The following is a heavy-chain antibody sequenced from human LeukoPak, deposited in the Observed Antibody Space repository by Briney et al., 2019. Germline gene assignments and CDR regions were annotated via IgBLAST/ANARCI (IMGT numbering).Heavy chain of an antibody. CDR2: IIPIFGTA. J-gene: IGHJ4*02. D-gene: IGHD6-19*01. V-gene: IGHV1-69*05. CDR3: ARAIAVAALGDY. Sequence: GASVKVSCKASGGTFSSYAISWVRQAPGQGLEWMGGIIPIFGTANYAQKFQGRVTITTDESTSTAYMELSSLRSEDTAVYYCARAIAVAALGDYWGQGTLVTVSS. CDR1: GGTFSSYA.